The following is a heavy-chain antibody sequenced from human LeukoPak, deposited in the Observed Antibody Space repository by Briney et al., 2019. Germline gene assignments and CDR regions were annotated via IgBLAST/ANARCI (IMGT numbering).Heavy chain of an antibody. CDR3: ARDGGGYDS. CDR2: IKEDGSRD. Sequence: PGGSLRLSCAASGFTFTTFWMSWVRQTPEKGLEWVANIKEDGSRDYYVDSVKGRFTISRDNPKNLLYLQMKSLRAEDSAIYYCARDGGGYDSWGQGTLVSVSS. CDR1: GFTFTTFW. D-gene: IGHD5-24*01. J-gene: IGHJ5*01. V-gene: IGHV3-7*01.